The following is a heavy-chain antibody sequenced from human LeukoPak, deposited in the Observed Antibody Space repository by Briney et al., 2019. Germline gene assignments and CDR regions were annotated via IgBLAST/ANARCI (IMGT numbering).Heavy chain of an antibody. CDR2: IWYDGSNK. CDR3: AKDLLSGELGN. V-gene: IGHV3-33*06. D-gene: IGHD7-27*01. Sequence: GRSLRLSCAASGFTFSSYGMHWVRQAPGKGLEWVAVIWYDGSNKYYADSVKGRFTISRDNSKNTLYLQMNSLRAEDTAVYYCAKDLLSGELGNGGQGQMVTVSS. J-gene: IGHJ3*01. CDR1: GFTFSSYG.